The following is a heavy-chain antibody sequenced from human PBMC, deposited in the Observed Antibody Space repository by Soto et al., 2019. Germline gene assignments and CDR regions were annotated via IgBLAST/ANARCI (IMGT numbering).Heavy chain of an antibody. D-gene: IGHD4-17*01. J-gene: IGHJ6*02. CDR3: ASDPLQDYGDCYYYYDLEA. CDR2: IYYIGGP. V-gene: IGHV4-30-4*01. Sequence: LSLTCSVSGDSVSNGDYSWSWIRQPPGKGLEWIGYIYYIGGPYHNPSLQSRVTISMDTSKNQVSLHLTSVTAADTAVYFCASDPLQDYGDCYYYYDLEAWGPGRTVTVSS. CDR1: GDSVSNGDYS.